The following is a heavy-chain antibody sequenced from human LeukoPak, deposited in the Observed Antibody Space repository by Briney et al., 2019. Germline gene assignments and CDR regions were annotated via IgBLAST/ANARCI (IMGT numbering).Heavy chain of an antibody. D-gene: IGHD3-10*02. J-gene: IGHJ4*02. CDR2: INPNSGDT. CDR1: GYTFTGYF. V-gene: IGHV1-2*02. CDR3: GRDVRHAYDY. Sequence: ASVKVSCKASGYTFTGYFMHWVRQGPGQGFEWMGWINPNSGDTNYAQKFQGRVSMTRDTSISTAYMELSNLRSDDTAVYYCGRDVRHAYDYWGQGTLVTVSS.